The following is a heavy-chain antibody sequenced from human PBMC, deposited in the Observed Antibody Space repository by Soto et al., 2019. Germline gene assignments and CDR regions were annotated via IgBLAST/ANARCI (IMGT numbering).Heavy chain of an antibody. CDR3: ARSDPQTLNYFDY. Sequence: SVKVSCKSSGGTFSSYAISWVRQAPGQGLEWMGGIIPIFGTANYAQKFQGRVTITADEPTSTAYMELSSLRSEDTAVYYCARSDPQTLNYFDYWGQGTLVTVSS. J-gene: IGHJ4*02. CDR2: IIPIFGTA. CDR1: GGTFSSYA. V-gene: IGHV1-69*13.